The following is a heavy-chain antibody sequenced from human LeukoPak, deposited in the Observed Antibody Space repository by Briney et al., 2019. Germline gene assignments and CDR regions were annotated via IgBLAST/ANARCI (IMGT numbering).Heavy chain of an antibody. CDR2: INHSGST. CDR1: GYSISSGYY. Sequence: PSETLSLTCTVSGYSISSGYYWGWIRQPPGKGLEWIGEINHSGSTNYNPSLKSRVTISVDTSKNQFSLKLSSVTAADTAVYYCARRRNEEKYYFDYWGQGTLVTVSS. CDR3: ARRRNEEKYYFDY. D-gene: IGHD1-1*01. J-gene: IGHJ4*02. V-gene: IGHV4-38-2*02.